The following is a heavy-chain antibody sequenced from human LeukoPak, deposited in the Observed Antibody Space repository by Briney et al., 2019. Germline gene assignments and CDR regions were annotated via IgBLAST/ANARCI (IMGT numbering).Heavy chain of an antibody. D-gene: IGHD2-2*01. J-gene: IGHJ6*02. V-gene: IGHV7-4-1*02. CDR2: INTNTGNP. CDR1: GYTFTSYA. Sequence: GASVKVSCKASGYTFTSYAMNWVRQAPGQGLEWMGWINTNTGNPTYAQGFTGRFVFSLDTSVSTAYLQISSLKAEDTAVYYCAREGSTRYYYYGMDVWGQGTTVTVSS. CDR3: AREGSTRYYYYGMDV.